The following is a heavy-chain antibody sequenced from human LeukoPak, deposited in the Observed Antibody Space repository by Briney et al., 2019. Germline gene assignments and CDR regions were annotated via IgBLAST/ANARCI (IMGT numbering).Heavy chain of an antibody. V-gene: IGHV4-59*01. D-gene: IGHD4-23*01. Sequence: SETLSLTCTVSGGSILLELDPAAPREGTGVDNPSLKSRVTISVDTSKNQFSLKLSSVTAADTAVYYCAREDHDYGGLGIDYWGQGTLVTVSS. CDR1: GGSIL. J-gene: IGHJ4*02. CDR3: AREDHDYGGLGIDY.